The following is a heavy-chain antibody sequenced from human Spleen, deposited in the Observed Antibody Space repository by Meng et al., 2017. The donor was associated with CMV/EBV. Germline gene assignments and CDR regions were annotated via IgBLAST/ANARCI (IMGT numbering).Heavy chain of an antibody. Sequence: GESLKISCVASGFTFSNYAMSWVRQAPGKGLEWVSVIYSGGSSTYYVDSVKGRFTISRDTSKNTLYLQMNSLRAEDTAVYYCAKDHGRIMYNWNFSHFDYWGQGTLVTVSS. J-gene: IGHJ4*02. D-gene: IGHD1-7*01. V-gene: IGHV3-23*03. CDR2: IYSGGSST. CDR1: GFTFSNYA. CDR3: AKDHGRIMYNWNFSHFDY.